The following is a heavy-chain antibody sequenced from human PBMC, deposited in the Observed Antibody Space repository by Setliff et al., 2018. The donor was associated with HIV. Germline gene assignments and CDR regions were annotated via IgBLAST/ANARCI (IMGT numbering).Heavy chain of an antibody. CDR3: ARFQAWQLGRRGGYYYYMDV. CDR2: IHYSGSS. Sequence: PSETLSLTCTVSGGSISGYNWSWVRQPPEKRLELIGFIHYSGSSDYNPSLKSRITISVDMSRNQFSLVLSSVTAADTAVYYCARFQAWQLGRRGGYYYYMDVWGKGTTVTVSS. V-gene: IGHV4-59*01. CDR1: GGSISGYN. D-gene: IGHD1-1*01. J-gene: IGHJ6*03.